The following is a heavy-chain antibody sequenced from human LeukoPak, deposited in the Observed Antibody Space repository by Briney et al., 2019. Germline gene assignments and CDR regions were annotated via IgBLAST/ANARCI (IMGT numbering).Heavy chain of an antibody. CDR1: GVSISTSNSY. V-gene: IGHV4-39*02. CDR3: ARDPGYSSSWYFDY. CDR2: MYYTGNA. Sequence: SETLSLTCTVSGVSISTSNSYWGWLRQPPGKGLEWIGSMYYTGNAYYNASLKSRVTISIDTSKNQFSLKLSSVTAADTAVYYCARDPGYSSSWYFDYWGQGTLVTVSS. J-gene: IGHJ4*02. D-gene: IGHD6-13*01.